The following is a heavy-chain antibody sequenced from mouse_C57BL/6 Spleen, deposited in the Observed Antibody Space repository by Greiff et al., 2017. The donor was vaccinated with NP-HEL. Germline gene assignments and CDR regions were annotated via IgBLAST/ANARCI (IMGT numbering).Heavy chain of an antibody. D-gene: IGHD1-1*01. CDR1: GYTFTSYW. Sequence: QVQLKQPGAELVMPGASVKLSCKASGYTFTSYWMHWVKQRPGQGLEWIGEIDPSDSYTNYNQKFKGKSTLTVDKSSSTAYMQLSSLTSEDSAVYYCAMTTVVAPGYWGQGTTLTVSS. CDR3: AMTTVVAPGY. CDR2: IDPSDSYT. J-gene: IGHJ2*01. V-gene: IGHV1-69*01.